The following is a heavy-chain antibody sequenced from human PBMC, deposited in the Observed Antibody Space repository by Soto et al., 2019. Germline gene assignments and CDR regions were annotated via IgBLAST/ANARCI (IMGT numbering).Heavy chain of an antibody. CDR1: GYSFPSYW. D-gene: IGHD2-8*01. CDR2: IYPGDSDT. CDR3: ARAGYCTNGVCWDYYYYYGMDV. J-gene: IGHJ6*02. V-gene: IGHV5-51*01. Sequence: PGESLKISCKGSGYSFPSYWIGWVRQMPGKGLEWMGIIYPGDSDTRYSPSFQGQVTISADKSISTAYLQWSSLKASDTAMYYCARAGYCTNGVCWDYYYYYGMDVWGQGTTVTVSS.